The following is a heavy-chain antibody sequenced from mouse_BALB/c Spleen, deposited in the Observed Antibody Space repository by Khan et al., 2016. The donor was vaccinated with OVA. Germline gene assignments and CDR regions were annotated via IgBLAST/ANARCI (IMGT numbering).Heavy chain of an antibody. CDR1: GYTFSTYW. CDR3: ARDRIDY. Sequence: QVQLQQSGAELAKPGASVKMSCKASGYTFSTYWIHWVKQRPGQGLEWIGYINPSSGYTYYNQRFNDKATLTADKSSCTAYLQLSSLTSEDYAVYYCARDRIDYWGQGTTLTVSS. J-gene: IGHJ2*01. CDR2: INPSSGYT. V-gene: IGHV1-7*01.